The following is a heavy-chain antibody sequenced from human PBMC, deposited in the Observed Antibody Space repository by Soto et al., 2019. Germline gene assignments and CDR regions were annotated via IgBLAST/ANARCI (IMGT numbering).Heavy chain of an antibody. D-gene: IGHD2-15*01. CDR2: ISVNNGNT. Sequence: EASVKVSCKASGYTFTSNGISWVRQAPGQGLEWMGWISVNNGNTNYAQNLQGRVTMTRDTSTSTAYMELRSLRSDDTAVYYCAREGNPYCRGGSCYHHNWFDPWGQGTLVTVSS. CDR3: AREGNPYCRGGSCYHHNWFDP. J-gene: IGHJ5*02. V-gene: IGHV1-18*01. CDR1: GYTFTSNG.